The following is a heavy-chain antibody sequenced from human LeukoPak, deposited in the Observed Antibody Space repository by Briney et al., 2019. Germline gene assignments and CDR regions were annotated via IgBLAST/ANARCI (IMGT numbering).Heavy chain of an antibody. CDR3: AKDPIAARRGDWFDP. Sequence: GTLSLTCAVSGGSISSSNWWSWVRQAPGKGLEWVSVIYSGGSTYYADSVKGRFTISRDISKNTLYLRMTNLRAEDTAVYYCAKDPIAARRGDWFDPWGQGTLVTVSS. CDR2: IYSGGST. CDR1: GGSISSSNW. J-gene: IGHJ5*02. D-gene: IGHD6-6*01. V-gene: IGHV3-53*01.